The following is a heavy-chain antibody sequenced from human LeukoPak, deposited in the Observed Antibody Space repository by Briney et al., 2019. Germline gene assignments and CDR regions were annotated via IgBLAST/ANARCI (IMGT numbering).Heavy chain of an antibody. J-gene: IGHJ3*02. D-gene: IGHD3-16*02. CDR1: GGSTSSYY. CDR2: IYYSGST. Sequence: SETLSLTCTVSGGSTSSYYWSWIRQPPGKGLEWIGYIYYSGSTNYNPSLKSRVTISVDTSKNQFSLKLSSVTAADTAVYYCARANYVWGSYRYFPFDIWGQGTMVTVSS. CDR3: ARANYVWGSYRYFPFDI. V-gene: IGHV4-59*01.